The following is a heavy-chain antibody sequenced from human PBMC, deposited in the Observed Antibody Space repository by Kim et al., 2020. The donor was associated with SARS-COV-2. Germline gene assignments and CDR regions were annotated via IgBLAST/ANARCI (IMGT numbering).Heavy chain of an antibody. V-gene: IGHV1-8*01. D-gene: IGHD3-3*01. CDR1: GYTFTSYD. CDR2: MNPNSGNT. Sequence: ASVKVSCKASGYTFTSYDINWVRQATGQGLEWMGWMNPNSGNTGYAQKFQGRVTMTRNTSISTAYMELSSLRSEDTAVYYCARGPGNVLRFLEWLPQYQSTPHRMDVWGQGTTVTVSS. J-gene: IGHJ6*02. CDR3: ARGPGNVLRFLEWLPQYQSTPHRMDV.